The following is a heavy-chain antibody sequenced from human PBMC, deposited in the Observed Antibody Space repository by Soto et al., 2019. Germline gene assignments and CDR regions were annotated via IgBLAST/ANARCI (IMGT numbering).Heavy chain of an antibody. V-gene: IGHV3-23*01. CDR2: VSGSGGST. Sequence: EGSLILPCAASGFTFSSYGMSWVRQAPGKGLEWVSAVSGSGGSTYYADSVKGRFTISRDNFKNTLYLQMNSLRAEDTALYCCAKNSRPGGYYSYYFDDWGQGTLVTVSS. D-gene: IGHD3-22*01. J-gene: IGHJ4*02. CDR1: GFTFSSYG. CDR3: AKNSRPGGYYSYYFDD.